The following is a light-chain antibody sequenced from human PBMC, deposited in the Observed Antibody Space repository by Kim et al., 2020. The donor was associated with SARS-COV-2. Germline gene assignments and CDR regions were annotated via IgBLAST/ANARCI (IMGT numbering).Light chain of an antibody. V-gene: IGLV3-21*04. CDR3: QVRDSSSDHVV. CDR1: NIGSKS. CDR2: YDS. Sequence: SYELTQPPSVSVAPGKTARITCGGNNIGSKSVHWYQQKPGQAPVLVIYYDSDRPSGIPERFSGSNSGNTATLTISRVEAGDEADYYCQVRDSSSDHVVFGGGTRLTVL. J-gene: IGLJ2*01.